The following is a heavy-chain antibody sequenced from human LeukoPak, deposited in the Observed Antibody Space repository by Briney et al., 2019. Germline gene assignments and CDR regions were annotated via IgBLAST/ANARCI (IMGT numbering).Heavy chain of an antibody. J-gene: IGHJ4*02. CDR3: SREIRPAGTDS. CDR1: GSTFSSYW. D-gene: IGHD6-13*01. CDR2: INADGSAT. V-gene: IGHV3-74*01. Sequence: GGSLRLSCAASGSTFSSYWIHWVRQAPGKGLVWVSRINADGSATGYADSVKGRFTISRDNAKNTLYLQMNSLRAEDTAVYYCSREIRPAGTDSWGQGTLVTVSS.